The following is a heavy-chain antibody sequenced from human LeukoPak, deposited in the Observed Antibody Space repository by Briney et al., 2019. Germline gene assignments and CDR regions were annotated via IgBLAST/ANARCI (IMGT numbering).Heavy chain of an antibody. CDR3: ARDSGYSGYSDY. J-gene: IGHJ4*02. V-gene: IGHV3-11*05. CDR1: GFTFSDYY. Sequence: GGSLRLSCAASGFTFSDYYMSWIRQAPGKALEWVSYISSSSSYTDYADSVKGRFTISRDNAKNSLNLQMNSLRAEDTAVYYCARDSGYSGYSDYWGRGTLVTVSS. D-gene: IGHD5-12*01. CDR2: ISSSSSYT.